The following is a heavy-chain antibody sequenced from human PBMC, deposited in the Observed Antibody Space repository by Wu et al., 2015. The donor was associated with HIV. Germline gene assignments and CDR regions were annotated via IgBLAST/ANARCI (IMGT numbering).Heavy chain of an antibody. CDR1: GGTFSSYA. CDR3: ARDLLDCSGGSCYFNGGMDV. D-gene: IGHD2-15*01. Sequence: QVQLVQSGAEVKKPGSSVKVSCKASGGTFSSYAISWVRQAPGQGLEWMGGIIPIFGTANYAQKFQGRVTITTDESTSTAYMELSSLRSEDTAVYYCARDLLDCSGGSCYFNGGMDVWGQGDHGSPXP. CDR2: IIPIFGTA. V-gene: IGHV1-69*05. J-gene: IGHJ6*02.